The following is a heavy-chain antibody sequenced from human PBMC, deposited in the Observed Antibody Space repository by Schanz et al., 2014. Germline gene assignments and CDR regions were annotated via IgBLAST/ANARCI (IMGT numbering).Heavy chain of an antibody. CDR2: IHPDGST. CDR1: GFRVTTNY. J-gene: IGHJ4*02. D-gene: IGHD6-19*01. Sequence: LVESGGGLVQPGGSLRLSCAASGFRVTTNYMTWVRQAPGKGLKWVSVIHPDGSTLYTDSVKGRFTISRDNSKNTLYLQMNSLRVDDTAVYYCAKDGVEAVATLWGQGTRXAVSS. V-gene: IGHV3-66*01. CDR3: AKDGVEAVATL.